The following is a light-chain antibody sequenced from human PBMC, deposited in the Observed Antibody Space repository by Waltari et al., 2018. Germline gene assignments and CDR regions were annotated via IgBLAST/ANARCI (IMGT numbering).Light chain of an antibody. CDR2: DAS. J-gene: IGKJ1*01. CDR1: EFVGHDY. Sequence: EIVLTQSPGTLSWSPGERATLSCRASEFVGHDYLAWYQQKPGQAPRLLIYDASRRATGTPDRFSGSGSGTDFSLTISRLEPEDFAVYYCQQYYSSPWTFGQGTKVDI. V-gene: IGKV3-20*01. CDR3: QQYYSSPWT.